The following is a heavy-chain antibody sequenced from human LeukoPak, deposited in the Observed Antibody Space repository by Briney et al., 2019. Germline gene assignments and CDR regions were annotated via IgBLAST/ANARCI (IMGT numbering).Heavy chain of an antibody. Sequence: GGSLRLSCAASGFTFSSYSMNWVRQAPGKGLEWVSSISSSSSYIYYADSVKGRFTISRDNAKNSLYLQMNSLRAEDTAVYYCARVAQAIFGVVTSTYYYYYYMGVWGKGTTVTVSS. D-gene: IGHD3-3*01. V-gene: IGHV3-21*01. CDR2: ISSSSSYI. CDR3: ARVAQAIFGVVTSTYYYYYYMGV. J-gene: IGHJ6*03. CDR1: GFTFSSYS.